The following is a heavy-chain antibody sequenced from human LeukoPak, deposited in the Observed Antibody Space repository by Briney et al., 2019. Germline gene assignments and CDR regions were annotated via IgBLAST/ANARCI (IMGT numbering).Heavy chain of an antibody. Sequence: GGALRLSCAASGFTFSNYWMSWVRQAPGKGLEWVANTKEDGSDKYYVDSVKGRFTVSRDNAKNSLYLQMNSLRAEDTAVYYCARDRDWGTDYWGQGTLVTVSS. J-gene: IGHJ4*02. CDR1: GFTFSNYW. V-gene: IGHV3-7*05. D-gene: IGHD7-27*01. CDR3: ARDRDWGTDY. CDR2: TKEDGSDK.